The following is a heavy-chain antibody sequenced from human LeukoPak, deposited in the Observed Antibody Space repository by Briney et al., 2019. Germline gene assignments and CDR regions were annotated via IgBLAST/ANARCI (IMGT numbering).Heavy chain of an antibody. J-gene: IGHJ4*02. CDR1: GGTFSSYA. CDR2: IIPIFGTA. D-gene: IGHD6-6*01. V-gene: IGHV1-69*05. CDR3: ARGARLSSSSLYDY. Sequence: ASVKVSCKASGGTFSSYAVSWVRQAPGQGLEWMGGIIPIFGTANYAQKFQGRVTITTDESTSTAYMELSSLRSEDTAVYYCARGARLSSSSLYDYWGQGTLVTVSS.